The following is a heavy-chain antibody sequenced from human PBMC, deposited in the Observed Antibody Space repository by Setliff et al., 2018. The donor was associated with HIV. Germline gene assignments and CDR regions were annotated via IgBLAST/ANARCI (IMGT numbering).Heavy chain of an antibody. J-gene: IGHJ4*02. CDR1: GFTFDDYA. CDR3: AKGDHTISSSWSPYFDY. V-gene: IGHV3-9*03. Sequence: GGSLRLSCAASGFTFDDYAMHWVRQAPGKGLEWVSGISWNSGSIGYADSVKGRFTISRDNAKNSLYLQMNSLRAEDMALYYCAKGDHTISSSWSPYFDYWGQGTLVNVSS. CDR2: ISWNSGSI. D-gene: IGHD6-13*01.